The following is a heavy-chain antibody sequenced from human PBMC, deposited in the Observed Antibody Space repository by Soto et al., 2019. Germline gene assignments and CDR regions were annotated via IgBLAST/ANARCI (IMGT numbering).Heavy chain of an antibody. J-gene: IGHJ6*03. V-gene: IGHV3-48*01. CDR1: GFTFSSYS. CDR2: ISSSSSTI. CDR3: ARDLVTTVTTFFYYYYMDV. Sequence: GGSLRLSCAASGFTFSSYSMNWVRRAPGKGLEWVSYISSSSSTIYYADSVKGRFTISRDNAKNSLYLQMNSLRAEDTAVYYCARDLVTTVTTFFYYYYMDVWGKGTTVTVSS. D-gene: IGHD4-17*01.